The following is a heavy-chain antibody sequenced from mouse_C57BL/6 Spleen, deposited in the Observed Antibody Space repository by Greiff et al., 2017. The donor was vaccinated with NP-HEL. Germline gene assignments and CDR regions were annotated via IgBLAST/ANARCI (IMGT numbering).Heavy chain of an antibody. D-gene: IGHD1-1*01. V-gene: IGHV5-15*01. CDR2: ISNLAYSI. Sequence: EVQRVESGGGLVQPGGSLKLSCAASGFTFSDYGMAWVRQAPRKGPEWVAFISNLAYSIYYADTVTGRFTISRENAKNTLYLEMSSLRSEDTAMYYCARHDYYGSSGYFDVWGTGTTVTVSS. J-gene: IGHJ1*03. CDR3: ARHDYYGSSGYFDV. CDR1: GFTFSDYG.